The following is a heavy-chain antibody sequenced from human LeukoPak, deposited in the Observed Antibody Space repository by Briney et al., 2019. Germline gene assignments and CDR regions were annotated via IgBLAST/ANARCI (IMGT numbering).Heavy chain of an antibody. CDR3: AALHTGTFIDY. CDR1: GFSFSGYG. Sequence: PGGSLRLSCAASGFSFSGYGMHWIRQVPGKGLEWVSFVRYDGSAKFYTDSVKGRFAISRDNSKNTLSLQMNRLRDEDTAVYYCAALHTGTFIDYWGQGTLVTASS. V-gene: IGHV3-30*02. CDR2: VRYDGSAK. J-gene: IGHJ4*02. D-gene: IGHD4-17*01.